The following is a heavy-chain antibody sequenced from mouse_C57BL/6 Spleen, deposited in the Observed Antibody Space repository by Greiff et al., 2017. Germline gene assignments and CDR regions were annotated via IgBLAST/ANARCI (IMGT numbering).Heavy chain of an antibody. D-gene: IGHD4-1*01. V-gene: IGHV14-3*01. Sequence: EVQVVESVAELVRPGASVKLSCTASGFNIKNTYMHWVKQRPEQGLEWIGRIDPANGNTKYAPKFKGKATLTVDTSSSTAYMQLSSLTSEDSAVYYCARSVNLTGSYFDVWGTGTTVTVSS. J-gene: IGHJ1*03. CDR3: ARSVNLTGSYFDV. CDR2: IDPANGNT. CDR1: GFNIKNTY.